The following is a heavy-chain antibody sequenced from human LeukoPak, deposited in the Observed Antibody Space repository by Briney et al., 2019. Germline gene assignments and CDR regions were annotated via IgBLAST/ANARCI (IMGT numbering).Heavy chain of an antibody. CDR2: IIPILGIA. Sequence: SVKVSCKASGGTFSSYAISWVRQAPGQGLEWMGRIIPILGIANYAQKFQGRVTITADKSTSTAYMELSSLRSEDTAVYYCASRPYYDILTGFSPGDWFDPWGQGTLVTVSS. CDR3: ASRPYYDILTGFSPGDWFDP. V-gene: IGHV1-69*04. D-gene: IGHD3-9*01. J-gene: IGHJ5*02. CDR1: GGTFSSYA.